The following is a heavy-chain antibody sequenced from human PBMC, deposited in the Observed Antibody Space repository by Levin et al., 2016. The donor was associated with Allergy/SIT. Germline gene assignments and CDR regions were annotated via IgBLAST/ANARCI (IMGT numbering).Heavy chain of an antibody. CDR2: ISWNSRTI. D-gene: IGHD1-26*01. CDR3: AKDMVAVGATHGMDV. V-gene: IGHV3-9*01. Sequence: GGSLRLSCAASGFTFHDYAMNWVRQAPGKGLEWVSGISWNSRTIGYADSVKGRFTISGDNAKNFLYLQMNSLRDEDTALYYCAKDMVAVGATHGMDVWGQGTTVTVSS. J-gene: IGHJ6*02. CDR1: GFTFHDYA.